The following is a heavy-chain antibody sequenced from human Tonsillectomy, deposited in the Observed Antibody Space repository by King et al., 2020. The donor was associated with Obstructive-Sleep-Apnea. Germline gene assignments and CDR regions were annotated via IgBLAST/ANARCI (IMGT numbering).Heavy chain of an antibody. D-gene: IGHD6-19*01. CDR1: GYSFTNYW. CDR3: AGVVGGRAVAGTAYYFDY. Sequence: QLVQSGAEVKKPGESLKISCKGSGYSFTNYWIGWVRQMPGKGLEWMGIIFPGDSDTRYSPSFQGQVTISADKSISTAYVQWSSLKASDTAMYYCAGVVGGRAVAGTAYYFDYWGQGTLVTVSS. V-gene: IGHV5-51*01. CDR2: IFPGDSDT. J-gene: IGHJ4*02.